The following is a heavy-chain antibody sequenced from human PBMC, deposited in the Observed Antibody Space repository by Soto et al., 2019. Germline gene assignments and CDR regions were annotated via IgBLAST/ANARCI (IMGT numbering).Heavy chain of an antibody. J-gene: IGHJ4*01. Sequence: QVQLVESGGGVVQPGKSLRLSCAASGFTFSSYAMHWARQAPGKGLEWVTVISIRGGDEYYAESVRGRFTISRDDSKNTLYLQTDSLRVEDTAVYYCARGTIVARQHLDYWGHGTLVTVSS. CDR3: ARGTIVARQHLDY. V-gene: IGHV3-30*03. CDR2: ISIRGGDE. CDR1: GFTFSSYA. D-gene: IGHD6-6*01.